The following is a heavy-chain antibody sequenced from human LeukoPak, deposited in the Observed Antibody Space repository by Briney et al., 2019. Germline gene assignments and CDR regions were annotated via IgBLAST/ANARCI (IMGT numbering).Heavy chain of an antibody. CDR1: GGSISSSNW. CDR3: ARSLTPAARYYYYGMDV. J-gene: IGHJ6*02. Sequence: SETLSLTCAVSGGSISSSNWWSWVRQPPGKGLEWIGEIYHSESTNYNPSLKSRVTISVDKSKNQFSLKLSSVTAADTAVYYCARSLTPAARYYYYGMDVWGQGTTVTVSS. D-gene: IGHD2-2*01. CDR2: IYHSEST. V-gene: IGHV4-4*02.